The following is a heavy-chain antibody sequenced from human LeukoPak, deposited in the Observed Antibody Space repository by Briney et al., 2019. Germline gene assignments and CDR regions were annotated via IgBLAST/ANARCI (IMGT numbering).Heavy chain of an antibody. CDR2: ISDSGGST. V-gene: IGHV3-23*01. Sequence: GGSLRLSCAASGFTFSSCAMTWVRQAPGKGLEWVSAISDSGGSTYYADSVKGWFTISRDNSKNTLYLQMNSLRAEDTAIYYCVKSQGLWSWGQGTLVTVSS. CDR3: VKSQGLWS. CDR1: GFTFSSCA. D-gene: IGHD6-19*01. J-gene: IGHJ5*02.